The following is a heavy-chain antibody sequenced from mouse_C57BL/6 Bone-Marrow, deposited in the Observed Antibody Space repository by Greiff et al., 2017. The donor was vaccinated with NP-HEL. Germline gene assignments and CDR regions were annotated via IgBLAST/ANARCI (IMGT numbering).Heavy chain of an antibody. Sequence: VQLKQPGTELVKPGASVKLSCKASGYTFTSYWMHWVKQRPGQGLEWIGNINPSNGGTNYNEKFKSKATLTVDKSSSTAYMQLSSLTSEDAAVYYCARKPLYYSNGDFDVWGTGTTVTVSS. D-gene: IGHD2-5*01. CDR2: INPSNGGT. J-gene: IGHJ1*03. CDR1: GYTFTSYW. V-gene: IGHV1-53*01. CDR3: ARKPLYYSNGDFDV.